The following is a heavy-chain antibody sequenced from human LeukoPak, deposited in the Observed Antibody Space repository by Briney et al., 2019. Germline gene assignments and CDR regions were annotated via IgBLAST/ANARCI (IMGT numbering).Heavy chain of an antibody. CDR3: AREGGRWLQLIFDY. Sequence: GGSLRLSCAASGSTFPNAWMNWVRQAPGKGLEWVAVISYDGSSKYNADSVKGRFTISRDNSKNTLYLQMNSLRAEDTAVYYCAREGGRWLQLIFDYWGQGTLVIVSS. D-gene: IGHD5-24*01. V-gene: IGHV3-30-3*01. J-gene: IGHJ4*02. CDR1: GSTFPNAW. CDR2: ISYDGSSK.